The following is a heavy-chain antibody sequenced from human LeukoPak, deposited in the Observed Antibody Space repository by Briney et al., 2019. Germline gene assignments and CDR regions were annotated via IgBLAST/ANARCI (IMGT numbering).Heavy chain of an antibody. CDR3: AREEGPYFDC. J-gene: IGHJ4*02. Sequence: GGSLRLSCAASGFTFHDHGMSWVRQVPGKGLEWVSALNWNGDNTGDADSVKGRFTISRDNAKKSLYLQMNSLTAEDTAYYYCAREEGPYFDCWGQGTLVTVSS. CDR1: GFTFHDHG. CDR2: LNWNGDNT. V-gene: IGHV3-20*04.